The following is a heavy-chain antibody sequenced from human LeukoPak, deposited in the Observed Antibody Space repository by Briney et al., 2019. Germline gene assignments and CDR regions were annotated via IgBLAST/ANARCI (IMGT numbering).Heavy chain of an antibody. J-gene: IGHJ4*02. V-gene: IGHV4-59*01. CDR1: RGSISSYY. D-gene: IGHD3-22*01. CDR2: IYYSGST. Sequence: SETLSLTCTVSRGSISSYYWSWIRQPPGKGLEWIGYIYYSGSTNYNPSLKSRVTISVDTSKNQFSLKLSSVTAADTAVYYCAIGSGYGPFDYWGQGTLVTVSS. CDR3: AIGSGYGPFDY.